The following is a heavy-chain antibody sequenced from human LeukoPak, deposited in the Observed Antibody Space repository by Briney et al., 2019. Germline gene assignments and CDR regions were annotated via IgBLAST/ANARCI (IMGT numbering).Heavy chain of an antibody. CDR2: ISGSGDIT. V-gene: IGHV3-23*01. CDR3: AKRAEDSNGYYLYYFDY. Sequence: GGSLRLSCAASGFTFSNYAMSWARQAPGKGLEWVSSISGSGDITYYTDSVKGRFTISRDNSKNTLYLQMNSLRAEDTAVYYCAKRAEDSNGYYLYYFDYWGQGTLVTVSS. J-gene: IGHJ4*02. D-gene: IGHD3-22*01. CDR1: GFTFSNYA.